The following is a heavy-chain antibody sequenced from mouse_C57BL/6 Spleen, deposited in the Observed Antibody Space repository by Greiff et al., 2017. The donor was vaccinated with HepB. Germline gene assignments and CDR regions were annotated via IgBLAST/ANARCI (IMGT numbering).Heavy chain of an antibody. D-gene: IGHD5-5*01. Sequence: VQLQQSDAELVKPGASVKISCKVSGYTFTDHTIHWMKQRPEQGLDWIGYIYPRDGSTTYNEKFKGKATLTADKSSSTAYMQLNSLTSADSAVYCCARRYYLKYFDVWGTGTTVTVSS. CDR2: IYPRDGST. CDR3: ARRYYLKYFDV. J-gene: IGHJ1*03. CDR1: GYTFTDHT. V-gene: IGHV1-78*01.